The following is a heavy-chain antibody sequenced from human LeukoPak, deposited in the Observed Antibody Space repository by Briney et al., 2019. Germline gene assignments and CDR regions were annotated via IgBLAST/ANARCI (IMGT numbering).Heavy chain of an antibody. J-gene: IGHJ4*02. D-gene: IGHD6-13*01. CDR2: IKQDASET. CDR1: GFTFSSYW. CDR3: ARVDGSSSCPDY. V-gene: IGHV3-7*01. Sequence: GGSLRLSCAASGFTFSSYWMSWVRQAPGKGLEWVANIKQDASETYYVDSVKGRFTISRDNAKNLLYLEMNSLRAEDTALYYCARVDGSSSCPDYWGQGTLVTVSS.